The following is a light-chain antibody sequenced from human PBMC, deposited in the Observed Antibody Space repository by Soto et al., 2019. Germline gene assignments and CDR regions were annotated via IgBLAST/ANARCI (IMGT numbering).Light chain of an antibody. J-gene: IGLJ1*01. CDR1: SSNIGAGYH. CDR2: GNS. CDR3: SSYTSSSTLCV. V-gene: IGLV1-40*01. Sequence: QSVLTQPPSVSGAPGQRVTISCTGSSSNIGAGYHVHWYRQLPGTAPKLLIYGNSNRPSGVPDRFSGSKSGNTASLTISGLQDEDEADYYCSSYTSSSTLCVFGTGTKLTVL.